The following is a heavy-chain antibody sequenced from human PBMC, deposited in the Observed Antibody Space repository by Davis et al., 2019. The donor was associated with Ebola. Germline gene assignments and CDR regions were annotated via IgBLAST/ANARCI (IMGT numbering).Heavy chain of an antibody. CDR3: ARDRRDGYNPLDY. J-gene: IGHJ4*02. Sequence: GESLKISCAASGFTFSNYSMNWVRQAPGKGLEWVSYISSSSSTIYYADSVKGRFTISRDNAKNSLYLQMNSLRDEDTAVYYCARDRRDGYNPLDYWGQGTLVTVSS. D-gene: IGHD5-24*01. V-gene: IGHV3-48*02. CDR2: ISSSSSTI. CDR1: GFTFSNYS.